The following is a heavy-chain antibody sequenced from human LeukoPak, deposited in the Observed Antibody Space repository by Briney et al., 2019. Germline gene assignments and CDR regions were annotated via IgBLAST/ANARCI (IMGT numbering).Heavy chain of an antibody. J-gene: IGHJ1*01. CDR2: SGST. D-gene: IGHD3-22*01. CDR1: GGSISSGGYY. Sequence: SETLSLTCTVSGGSISSGGYYWGWIRQPPGKGLEWIGSGSTYYNPSLKSRVTISVDTSKNQFSLKLSSVTAADTAVYFCASPRGDDSGGYYTWYFHHWGQGILVTVSS. V-gene: IGHV4-39*07. CDR3: ASPRGDDSGGYYTWYFHH.